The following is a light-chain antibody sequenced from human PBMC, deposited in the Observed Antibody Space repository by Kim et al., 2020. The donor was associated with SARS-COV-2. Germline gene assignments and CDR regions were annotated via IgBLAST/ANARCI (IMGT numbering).Light chain of an antibody. Sequence: QPAAISCKSSQSLLQSDGKISLYWYLKKAGQPPQLLIYEVSKRLSGVPERFSGSGSGTDFTLTISRVEAEDVVLYYCKQGLQRLYSFGQGTKLEI. J-gene: IGKJ2*03. CDR3: KQGLQRLYS. CDR2: EVS. V-gene: IGKV2D-29*01. CDR1: QSLLQSDGKIS.